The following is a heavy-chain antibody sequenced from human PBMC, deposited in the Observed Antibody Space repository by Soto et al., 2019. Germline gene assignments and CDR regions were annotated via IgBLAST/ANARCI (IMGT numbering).Heavy chain of an antibody. CDR2: IYHSGTT. V-gene: IGHV4-31*03. CDR1: GGSISSDDFF. CDR3: ARDEDHGSGLSGGMDV. J-gene: IGHJ6*02. Sequence: QVQLQESGPGLVKPSETLSLSCNVSGGSISSDDFFWSWVRQHSARGLEWIGYIYHSGTTYYNPSLQSRITISVDTSKNQFSLKLRSVTAADTAVYFCARDEDHGSGLSGGMDVWGQGTAVTVS. D-gene: IGHD3-10*01.